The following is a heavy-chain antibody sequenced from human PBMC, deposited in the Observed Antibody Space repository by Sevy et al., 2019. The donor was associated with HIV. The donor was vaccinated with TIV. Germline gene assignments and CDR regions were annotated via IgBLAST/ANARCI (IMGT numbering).Heavy chain of an antibody. CDR1: GYSFTSYW. J-gene: IGHJ4*02. V-gene: IGHV5-51*01. Sequence: GESLKISCKGSGYSFTSYWIGWVRQMPGKGLEWMGIIYPGDSDTRYSPSFQGQVTISADKSIGTAYLQWSSLKASDTAMYYCARRPRGAVAGTGFDYWGQGTQVTVSS. D-gene: IGHD6-19*01. CDR2: IYPGDSDT. CDR3: ARRPRGAVAGTGFDY.